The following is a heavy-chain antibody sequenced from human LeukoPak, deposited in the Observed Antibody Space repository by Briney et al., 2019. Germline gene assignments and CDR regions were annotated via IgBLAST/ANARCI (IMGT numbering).Heavy chain of an antibody. D-gene: IGHD6-13*01. Sequence: GESLKISCNVSGDSFSTYWIAWVRQRPGKGLEWMGIFYPGDSDAKYSPSFQGQVTFSADKSISTAYLQWSSLKASDTAMYYCARRKRYSSSWFYYYGMDVWGQGTTVTVSS. CDR1: GDSFSTYW. CDR2: FYPGDSDA. J-gene: IGHJ6*02. CDR3: ARRKRYSSSWFYYYGMDV. V-gene: IGHV5-51*01.